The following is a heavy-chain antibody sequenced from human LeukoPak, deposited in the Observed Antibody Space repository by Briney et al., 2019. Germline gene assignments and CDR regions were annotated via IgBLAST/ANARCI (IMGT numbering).Heavy chain of an antibody. CDR1: GFTFSSYS. CDR3: ARDKAPYSSGENDAFDI. Sequence: GGSLRLSCAASGFTFSSYSMNWVRQAPGKGLEWVSSISSSSSYIYYADSVKGRFTISRDNAKDSLYLKMNSLRAEDTAVYYCARDKAPYSSGENDAFDIWGQGTMVTVSS. D-gene: IGHD6-19*01. V-gene: IGHV3-21*01. CDR2: ISSSSSYI. J-gene: IGHJ3*02.